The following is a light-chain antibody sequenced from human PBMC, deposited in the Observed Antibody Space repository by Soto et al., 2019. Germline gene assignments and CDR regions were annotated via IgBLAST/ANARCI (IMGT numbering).Light chain of an antibody. Sequence: DIQMTQSPSTLSASVGDRVTITCRASQTISNWLAWYQQKPGKAPKVLIFDASTLDGGIPSRFSGRRSATDLTLTISSLQPSDFATYYCQHYNTYPLTFGGGTKVEI. V-gene: IGKV1-5*01. J-gene: IGKJ4*01. CDR1: QTISNW. CDR2: DAS. CDR3: QHYNTYPLT.